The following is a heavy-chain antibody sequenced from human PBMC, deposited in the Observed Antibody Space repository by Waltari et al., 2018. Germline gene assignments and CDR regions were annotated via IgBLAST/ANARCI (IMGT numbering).Heavy chain of an antibody. CDR1: GGSFSGYY. Sequence: QVQLQQWGAGLLKPSETLSLTCAVYGGSFSGYYWSWIRQPPGKGLEWIGEINHSGSTNDNPSLKGRVTRSVDTAKNQFSRKLSSVTAADPAVYYCARPGYCSSTSCQRDWYFDLWGRGTLVTVSS. J-gene: IGHJ2*01. D-gene: IGHD2-2*03. V-gene: IGHV4-34*01. CDR3: ARPGYCSSTSCQRDWYFDL. CDR2: INHSGST.